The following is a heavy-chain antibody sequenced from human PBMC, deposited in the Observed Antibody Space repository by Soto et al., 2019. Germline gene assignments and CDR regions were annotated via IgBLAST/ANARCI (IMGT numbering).Heavy chain of an antibody. CDR3: ARVALYGTHAFDI. J-gene: IGHJ3*02. D-gene: IGHD3-3*02. CDR2: INPNSGGT. V-gene: IGHV1-2*04. CDR1: GYTFSSSA. Sequence: ASVKVSCKASGYTFSSSAMHWVRQAPGQGLEWMGWINPNSGGTNYAQKFQGWVTMTRDTSISTAYMELSRLRSDDTAVYYCARVALYGTHAFDIWGQGTMVTVSS.